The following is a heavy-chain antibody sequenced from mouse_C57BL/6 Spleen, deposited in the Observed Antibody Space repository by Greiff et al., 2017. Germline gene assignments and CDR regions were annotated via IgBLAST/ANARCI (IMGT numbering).Heavy chain of an antibody. CDR2: IRSKSNNYAT. Sequence: EVKVVESGGGLVQPKGSLKLSCAASGFSFNTYAMNWVRQAPGKGLEWVARIRSKSNNYATYYADSVKDRFTISRDDSESMLYLQMNNLKTEDTAMYYCVRSYSNYAMDYWGQGTSVTVSS. V-gene: IGHV10-1*01. J-gene: IGHJ4*01. CDR3: VRSYSNYAMDY. D-gene: IGHD2-5*01. CDR1: GFSFNTYA.